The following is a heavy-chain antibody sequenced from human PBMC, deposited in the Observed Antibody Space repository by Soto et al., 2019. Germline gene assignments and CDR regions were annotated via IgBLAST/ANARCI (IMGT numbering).Heavy chain of an antibody. V-gene: IGHV1-3*01. CDR3: ARDRSGWFGELFTPDFDY. CDR2: INAGNGST. J-gene: IGHJ4*02. D-gene: IGHD3-10*01. Sequence: ASVKVSCKASGYTFTSYAMHWVRQAPGQRLEWMGWINAGNGSTKYSQKFQGRVTITRDTSASTAYMELSSLRSEDTAVYYCARDRSGWFGELFTPDFDYWGQGTLVTVSS. CDR1: GYTFTSYA.